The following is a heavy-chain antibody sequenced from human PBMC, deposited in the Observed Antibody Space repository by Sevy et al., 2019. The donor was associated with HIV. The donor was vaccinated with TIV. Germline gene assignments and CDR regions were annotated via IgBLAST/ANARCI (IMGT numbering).Heavy chain of an antibody. CDR3: ASVRPCGGDCYFFDS. CDR1: GGSLSNYG. V-gene: IGHV1-69*10. Sequence: ASVKVSCKASGGSLSNYGMNWVRQAPGQGLEWTGGIIPRVGLTNYAQKFQDRVTLTADESTSTVYIEVRRLTSEDTGVYYCASVRPCGGDCYFFDSWGQGTLVTVSS. CDR2: IIPRVGLT. D-gene: IGHD2-21*01. J-gene: IGHJ4*02.